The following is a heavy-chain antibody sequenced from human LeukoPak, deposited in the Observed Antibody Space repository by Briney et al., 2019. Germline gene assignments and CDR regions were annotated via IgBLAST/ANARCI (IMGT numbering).Heavy chain of an antibody. D-gene: IGHD5-12*01. CDR2: ISNSGGRT. Sequence: GGSLRLSCAASGFTFSSYAMSWVRQAPGKGLEWVSSISNSGGRTFYTDSVKGRFTISRDNSKITLYLQMNSLRAEDTAVYYRAKSYNGYESKPDYWGQGTLVTVSS. V-gene: IGHV3-23*01. CDR1: GFTFSSYA. CDR3: AKSYNGYESKPDY. J-gene: IGHJ4*02.